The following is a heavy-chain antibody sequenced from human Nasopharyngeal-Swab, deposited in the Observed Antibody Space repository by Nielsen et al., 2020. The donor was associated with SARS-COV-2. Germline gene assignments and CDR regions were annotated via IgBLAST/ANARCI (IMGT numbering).Heavy chain of an antibody. J-gene: IGHJ4*02. CDR3: TRDFDAATGY. CDR1: GFTFSSYW. V-gene: IGHV3-74*01. D-gene: IGHD5-18*01. CDR2: ISPDGTTT. Sequence: ESLKISCSASGFTFSSYWMHWVRQAPGKGLVWVSRISPDGTTTGHADSVKGRFTISRDNARSALYLQINSLRADDTAVYYCTRDFDAATGYWGQGTLVTVSS.